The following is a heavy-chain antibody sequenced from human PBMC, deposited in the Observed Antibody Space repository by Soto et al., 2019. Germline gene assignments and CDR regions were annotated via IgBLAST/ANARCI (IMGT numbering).Heavy chain of an antibody. CDR2: ISGSGGST. J-gene: IGHJ4*02. CDR1: GFTFSSYA. D-gene: IGHD3-22*01. CDR3: AKAGGYDSSGYYRRAFDY. V-gene: IGHV3-23*01. Sequence: EVQLLESGGGLVQPGGSLRLSCAASGFTFSSYAMSWVRQAPGKGLEWVSAISGSGGSTYYADSVKGRFTISRDNSKHTLYLQMNSLRAEDTAVYYCAKAGGYDSSGYYRRAFDYWGQGTLVTVSS.